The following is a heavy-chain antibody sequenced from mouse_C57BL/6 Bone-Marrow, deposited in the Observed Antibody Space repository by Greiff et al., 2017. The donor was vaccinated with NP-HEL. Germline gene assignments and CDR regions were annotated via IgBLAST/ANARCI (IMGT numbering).Heavy chain of an antibody. CDR2: ISSGGSYT. V-gene: IGHV5-6*01. CDR1: GFTFSSYG. CDR3: ASPGFAY. J-gene: IGHJ3*01. Sequence: EVQRVESGGDLVKPGGSLKLSCAASGFTFSSYGMSWVRQTPDKRLEWVATISSGGSYTYYPDSVKGRFTISRDNAKNTLYLQMSSLKSEDTAMYICASPGFAYWGQGTLVTVSA.